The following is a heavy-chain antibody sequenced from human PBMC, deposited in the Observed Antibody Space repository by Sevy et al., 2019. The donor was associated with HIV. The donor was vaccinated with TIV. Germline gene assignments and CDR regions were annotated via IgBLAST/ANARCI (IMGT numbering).Heavy chain of an antibody. Sequence: GGSLRLSCAASGFTFSSYAMHWVRQAPGKGLEWVAVISYDGSNKYYADSVKGRFTNSRDNSKNTLYLQMNSLRAEDTAVYYCARGSYSYGYGYFDYWGQGTLVTVSS. D-gene: IGHD5-18*01. CDR1: GFTFSSYA. CDR3: ARGSYSYGYGYFDY. J-gene: IGHJ4*02. V-gene: IGHV3-30-3*01. CDR2: ISYDGSNK.